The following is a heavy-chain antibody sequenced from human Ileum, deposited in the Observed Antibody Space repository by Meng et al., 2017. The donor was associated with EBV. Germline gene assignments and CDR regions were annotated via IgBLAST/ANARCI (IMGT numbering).Heavy chain of an antibody. V-gene: IGHV4-39*01. J-gene: IGHJ4*02. CDR1: GGSISSSNYC. Sequence: LLLQEWGPGLVKPWATLSLTCSVSGGSISSSNYCWGWIRQPPGKGLEWIQSICYTDYTYYNPSLKSRVTISADKSKNQFSLRLNSLTAADTAVYYCARGGWSLDYWGQGTLVTVSS. D-gene: IGHD2-15*01. CDR3: ARGGWSLDY. CDR2: ICYTDYT.